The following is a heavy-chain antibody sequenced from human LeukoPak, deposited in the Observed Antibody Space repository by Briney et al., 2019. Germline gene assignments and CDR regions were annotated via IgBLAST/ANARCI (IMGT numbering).Heavy chain of an antibody. J-gene: IGHJ4*02. Sequence: GGSLRLSCAASGFTFSSYSMSWVRQAPGKGLEWVSSISSSSSYIYYADSVKGRFTISRDNAKNSLYLQMNSLRAEDTAVYYCARDPSITMVRGVTQDWGQGTLVTVSS. CDR3: ARDPSITMVRGVTQD. V-gene: IGHV3-21*01. D-gene: IGHD3-10*01. CDR1: GFTFSSYS. CDR2: ISSSSSYI.